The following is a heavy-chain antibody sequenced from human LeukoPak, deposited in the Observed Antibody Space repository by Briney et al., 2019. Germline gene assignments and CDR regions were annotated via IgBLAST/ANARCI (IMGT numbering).Heavy chain of an antibody. D-gene: IGHD3-10*01. J-gene: IGHJ3*02. CDR1: GGSISSGGYS. CDR2: ISHSGST. CDR3: ARHGAGDDAFDI. Sequence: ASETLSLTCAVSGGSISSGGYSWSWIRQPPGKGLEWIGYISHSGSTYYNPSLKSRVTISVDRSKNQFSLELTSVTAADTAVYYCARHGAGDDAFDIWGQGTMVTVSS. V-gene: IGHV4-30-2*01.